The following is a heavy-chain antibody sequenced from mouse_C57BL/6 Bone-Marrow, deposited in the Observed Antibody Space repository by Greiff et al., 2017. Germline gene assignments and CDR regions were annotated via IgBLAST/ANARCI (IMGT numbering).Heavy chain of an antibody. CDR2: IYPGDGDT. CDR1: GYAFSSSW. V-gene: IGHV1-82*01. CDR3: ASWGWFSY. Sequence: VKLQQSGPELVKPGASVKISCKASGYAFSSSWMNWVKQRPGQGLEWIGRIYPGDGDTNYNGKFKGKATLTADKSSSTAYMQLSSLTSEDSAVYFCASWGWFSYWGQGTLVTVSA. D-gene: IGHD4-1*01. J-gene: IGHJ3*01.